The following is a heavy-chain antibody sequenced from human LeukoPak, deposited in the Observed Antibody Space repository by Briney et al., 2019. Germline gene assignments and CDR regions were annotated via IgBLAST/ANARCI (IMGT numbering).Heavy chain of an antibody. CDR1: GFTFSSYS. D-gene: IGHD3-22*01. Sequence: PGGSLRLSCAASGFTFSSYSMNWVRQAPGKGLVWVSYISTTSSTIYYADSVKGRFTISRDNAKNSLYLQMNSLRDEDTAVYYCAREGGYYYLDFDYWGQGTLVTVSS. J-gene: IGHJ4*02. V-gene: IGHV3-48*02. CDR3: AREGGYYYLDFDY. CDR2: ISTTSSTI.